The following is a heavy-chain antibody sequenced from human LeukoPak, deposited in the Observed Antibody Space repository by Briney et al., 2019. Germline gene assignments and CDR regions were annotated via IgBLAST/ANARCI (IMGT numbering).Heavy chain of an antibody. CDR1: GFTFSSYA. J-gene: IGHJ6*03. CDR2: ISYDGSNK. CDR3: ARNPVTDFWSGYYTRDYYYYYMDV. V-gene: IGHV3-30*04. D-gene: IGHD3-3*01. Sequence: PGRSLRLSCAASGFTFSSYAMHWVRQAPGKGLEGVAVISYDGSNKYYADSVKGRFTISRDNSKNTLYLQMNSLRAEDTAVYYCARNPVTDFWSGYYTRDYYYYYMDVWGKGTTVTVSS.